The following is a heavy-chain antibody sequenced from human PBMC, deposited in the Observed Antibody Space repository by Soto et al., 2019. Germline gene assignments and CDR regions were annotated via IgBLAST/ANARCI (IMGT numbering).Heavy chain of an antibody. J-gene: IGHJ6*02. V-gene: IGHV4-4*02. Sequence: SETLSLTCAVSGGSISSSNWWSWVRQPPGKGLEWIGEIYHSGSTNYNPSLKSRVTISVDKSKNQFSLKLSSVTAADTAVYYCARALAAAGKDYYYGMDVWGQGTTVTVSS. CDR2: IYHSGST. CDR3: ARALAAAGKDYYYGMDV. CDR1: GGSISSSNW. D-gene: IGHD6-13*01.